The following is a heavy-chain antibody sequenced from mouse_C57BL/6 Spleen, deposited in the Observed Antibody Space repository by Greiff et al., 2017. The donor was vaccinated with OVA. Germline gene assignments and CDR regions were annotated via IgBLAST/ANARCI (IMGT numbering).Heavy chain of an antibody. CDR2: ISYDGSN. CDR3: ARDSAGYNWLAY. Sequence: EVQLQQSGPGLVKPSQSLSLTRSVTGYSITSGYYWNWIRQFPGNKLEWMGYISYDGSNNYNPSLKNRISITRDTSKNQFFLKLNSVTTEDTATDYCARDSAGYNWLAYWGQGTLVTVSA. V-gene: IGHV3-6*01. CDR1: GYSITSGYY. D-gene: IGHD3-2*02. J-gene: IGHJ3*01.